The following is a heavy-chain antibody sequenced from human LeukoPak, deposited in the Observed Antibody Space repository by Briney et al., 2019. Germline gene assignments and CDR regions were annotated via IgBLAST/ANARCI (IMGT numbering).Heavy chain of an antibody. CDR3: ASGTTVTNFAY. D-gene: IGHD4-17*01. Sequence: SETLSLTCTVSGYSISSGYYWGWIRQPPGKGLEWIGSIYYSGSTYYNPSLKSRVTISVDTSKNQFSLKLSSVTAADTAVYYCASGTTVTNFAYWGQGTLVTVSS. CDR2: IYYSGST. J-gene: IGHJ4*02. CDR1: GYSISSGYY. V-gene: IGHV4-38-2*02.